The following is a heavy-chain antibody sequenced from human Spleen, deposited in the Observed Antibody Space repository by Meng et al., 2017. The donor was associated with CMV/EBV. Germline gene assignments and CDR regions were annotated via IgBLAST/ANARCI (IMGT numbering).Heavy chain of an antibody. CDR3: ARDRRDGFTWADLFYFDQ. CDR2: IIPILSVP. Sequence: TFSSYAISWVRQAPGQGLEWMGRIIPILSVPDYAQRFQGRVMITADKSTTTVFMELNTLRSDNTAMYYCARDRRDGFTWADLFYFDQWGQGTLVTVSS. V-gene: IGHV1-69*04. D-gene: IGHD5-24*01. CDR1: TFSSYA. J-gene: IGHJ4*02.